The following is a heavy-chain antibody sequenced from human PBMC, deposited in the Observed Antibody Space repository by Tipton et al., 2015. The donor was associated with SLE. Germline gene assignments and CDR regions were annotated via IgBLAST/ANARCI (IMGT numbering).Heavy chain of an antibody. V-gene: IGHV4-59*08. Sequence: TLSLTCTLSGGSISGYYWTWIRQPPGKGLEWIGYVYDRGSTNYNPSLKSRVTISVDTSKNQFSLKLSSVTAADTAVYYCARRGRAARGFDYWGQGTLVTVSS. CDR1: GGSISGYY. J-gene: IGHJ4*02. D-gene: IGHD6-6*01. CDR3: ARRGRAARGFDY. CDR2: VYDRGST.